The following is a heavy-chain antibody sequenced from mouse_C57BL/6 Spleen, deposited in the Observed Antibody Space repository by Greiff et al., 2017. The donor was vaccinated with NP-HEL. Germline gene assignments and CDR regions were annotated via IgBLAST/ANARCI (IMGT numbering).Heavy chain of an antibody. CDR2: IDPSDSYT. V-gene: IGHV1-69*01. CDR3: ARWATRYFDY. J-gene: IGHJ2*01. Sequence: VQLQQPGAELVMPGASVKLSCKASGYTFTSYWMHWVKQRPGQGLEWIGEIDPSDSYTNYNQKFKGKSTLTVDKSSSTAYMQLSSLTSEDSAVYYCARWATRYFDYWGQGTTLTVSS. CDR1: GYTFTSYW.